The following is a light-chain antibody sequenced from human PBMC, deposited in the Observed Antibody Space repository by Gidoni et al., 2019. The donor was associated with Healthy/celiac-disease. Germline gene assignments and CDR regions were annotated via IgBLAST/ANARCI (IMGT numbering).Light chain of an antibody. Sequence: DIQMTQSPSSLSASVGDRVTITCRASQSISSYLNWYQQKPGKAPKLLIYAASSLQSWVPSRFRGSGSGTDFTLTISSLQPEDFATYYCQQSYSTPQTFGQGTKVEIK. CDR3: QQSYSTPQT. CDR1: QSISSY. CDR2: AAS. V-gene: IGKV1-39*01. J-gene: IGKJ1*01.